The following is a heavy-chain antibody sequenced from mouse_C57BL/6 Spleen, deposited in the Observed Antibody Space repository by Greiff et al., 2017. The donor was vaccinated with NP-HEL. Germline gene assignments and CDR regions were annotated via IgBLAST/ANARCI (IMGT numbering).Heavy chain of an antibody. D-gene: IGHD1-1*01. V-gene: IGHV1-53*01. CDR2: INPSNGGT. Sequence: QVQLKQPGTELVKPGASVKLSCKASGYTFTSYWMHWVKQRPGQGLEWIGNINPSNGGTNYNEKFKSKATLTVDKSSSTAYMQLSSLTSEDSAVYYCARSGDYYGSNYYAMDYWGQGTSVTVSS. J-gene: IGHJ4*01. CDR3: ARSGDYYGSNYYAMDY. CDR1: GYTFTSYW.